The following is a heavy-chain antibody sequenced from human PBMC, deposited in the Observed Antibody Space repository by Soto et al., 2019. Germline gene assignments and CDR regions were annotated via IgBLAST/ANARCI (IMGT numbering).Heavy chain of an antibody. CDR1: GFTFSSYG. CDR3: AKVRGLSDDAFDI. V-gene: IGHV3-30*18. J-gene: IGHJ3*02. CDR2: ISYDGSNK. Sequence: QVQLVESGGGVVQPGRSLRLSCAASGFTFSSYGMHWVRQAPGKGLEWVAVISYDGSNKYYADSVKGRFTISRDNSKNTLYLQMNSLRAEDTAVDYCAKVRGLSDDAFDIWGQGTMVTVSS. D-gene: IGHD3-10*01.